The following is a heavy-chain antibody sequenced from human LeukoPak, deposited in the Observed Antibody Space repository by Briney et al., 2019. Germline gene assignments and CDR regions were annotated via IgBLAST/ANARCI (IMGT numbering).Heavy chain of an antibody. CDR1: EFTFSSYE. Sequence: PGGSLRLSCAASEFTFSSYEMNWVRQAPGKGLEWVSYISTSGSGIHYSDSVKGRFTISRDNAKNSLYLQMNSLRAEDTSVYYCARDRQGYMDVWGKGTTVTVSS. J-gene: IGHJ6*03. V-gene: IGHV3-48*03. CDR3: ARDRQGYMDV. CDR2: ISTSGSGI.